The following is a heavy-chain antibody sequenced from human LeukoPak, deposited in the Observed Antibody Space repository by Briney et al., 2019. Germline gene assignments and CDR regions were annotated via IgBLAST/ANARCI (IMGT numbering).Heavy chain of an antibody. D-gene: IGHD3-3*01. Sequence: RAPGQGLEWMGWINPNSGGTNYAPKFQGWVTMTRDTSISTAYMELSRLRSDDTAVYYCARDRASITIFGVVISPHYYYYGMDVWGQGTTVTVSS. J-gene: IGHJ6*02. CDR2: INPNSGGT. V-gene: IGHV1-2*04. CDR3: ARDRASITIFGVVISPHYYYYGMDV.